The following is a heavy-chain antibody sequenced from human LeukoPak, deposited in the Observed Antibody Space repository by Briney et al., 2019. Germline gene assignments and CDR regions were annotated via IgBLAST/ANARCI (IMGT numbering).Heavy chain of an antibody. CDR2: ISGSGGST. CDR3: ANGGGAYDVIDY. J-gene: IGHJ4*02. Sequence: GGSLRLSCAASGFTFSSYAMSWVRQAPGKGLEWVSAISGSGGSTYYADSVKGRFTISRDNSKNTLYLQMNSLRSEDTGVYYCANGGGAYDVIDYWGQGTLVTVSS. D-gene: IGHD3-16*01. V-gene: IGHV3-23*01. CDR1: GFTFSSYA.